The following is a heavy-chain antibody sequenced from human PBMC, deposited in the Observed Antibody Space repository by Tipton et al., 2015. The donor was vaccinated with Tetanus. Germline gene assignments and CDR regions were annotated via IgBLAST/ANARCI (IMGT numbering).Heavy chain of an antibody. J-gene: IGHJ3*02. D-gene: IGHD3-22*01. CDR3: ARRGDYVFYYESSGYLWGAAFDI. CDR2: VSYSGRT. CDR1: GGSVRSGDFS. V-gene: IGHV4-61*08. Sequence: LRLSCTVSGGSVRSGDFSWNWIRQPPGKGLEWLAYVSYSGRTNSNYFLKSRITISQHTSKNQFSLKLNSVTAADTAVYYCARRGDYVFYYESSGYLWGAAFDIWGQGTMVSVSA.